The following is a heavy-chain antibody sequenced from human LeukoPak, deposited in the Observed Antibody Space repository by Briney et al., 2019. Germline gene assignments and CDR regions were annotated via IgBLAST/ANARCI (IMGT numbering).Heavy chain of an antibody. CDR1: GFTFSSYG. CDR3: AIIAGGDAFDI. D-gene: IGHD6-13*01. J-gene: IGHJ3*02. CDR2: IWYDGSNK. V-gene: IGHV3-33*01. Sequence: PGRSLRLSCAASGFTFSSYGKHWVRQAPGKGLEWVAVIWYDGSNKYYADSVEGRFTISRDNSKNTLYLQMNSLRAEDTAVYYCAIIAGGDAFDIWGQGTMVTVSS.